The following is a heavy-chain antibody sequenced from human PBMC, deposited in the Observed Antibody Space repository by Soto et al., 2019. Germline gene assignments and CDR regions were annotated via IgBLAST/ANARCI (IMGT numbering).Heavy chain of an antibody. J-gene: IGHJ6*03. Sequence: ASETLSLTCTVSGGSINSYYWSWIRQPPGKGLEWIGYIYYSGSTNYNPSLKSRVTISVDTSKNQFSLKLSSVTAADTAVYYCARGSAYYDILTGYYYYYYYMDVWGKGTTVT. V-gene: IGHV4-59*01. D-gene: IGHD3-9*01. CDR3: ARGSAYYDILTGYYYYYYYMDV. CDR1: GGSINSYY. CDR2: IYYSGST.